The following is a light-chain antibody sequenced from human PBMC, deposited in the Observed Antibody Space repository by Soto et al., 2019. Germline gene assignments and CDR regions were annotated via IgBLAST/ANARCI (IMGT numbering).Light chain of an antibody. V-gene: IGKV3-20*01. Sequence: EIVLTQSPGTLSLSPGERATLSCRASQSVSSSYLAWYQQNRGQAPRLLIYGASSRAPGIPDRFGGSGSGTDFTLTISSLEPEDFAVYYCQQYGSSRWTCGQGTKVEIK. CDR2: GAS. CDR3: QQYGSSRWT. J-gene: IGKJ1*01. CDR1: QSVSSSY.